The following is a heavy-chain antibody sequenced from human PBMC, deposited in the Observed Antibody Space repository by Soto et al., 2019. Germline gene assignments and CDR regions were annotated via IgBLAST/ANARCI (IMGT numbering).Heavy chain of an antibody. V-gene: IGHV3-30*18. CDR2: ISYDGRNK. CDR3: AKGRTPMVTISWYFDL. J-gene: IGHJ2*01. D-gene: IGHD5-18*01. Sequence: QVQLVESGGGVVQPGRSLRLSFAASGFTFSSYGMHWVRQAPGKGLEGLAFISYDGRNKYYADSVKGRFTISRDNSKNTLYLKMTSLRAEDTAVYYCAKGRTPMVTISWYFDLWGRGTIVTLSS. CDR1: GFTFSSYG.